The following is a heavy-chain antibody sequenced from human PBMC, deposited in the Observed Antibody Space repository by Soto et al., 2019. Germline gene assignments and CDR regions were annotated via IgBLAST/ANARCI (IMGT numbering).Heavy chain of an antibody. J-gene: IGHJ4*02. V-gene: IGHV3-15*07. CDR2: IKSKVAGGTT. CDR3: LGRGC. CDR1: GCTFSDAW. D-gene: IGHD3-16*01. Sequence: EVQLVESGGGLAKPGGSLRLSWAASGCTFSDAWMNWVRQAPGKGLEWVGRIKSKVAGGTTDYAAPVKGRFISSRDDSKNTLYSQMNSLKIEDPAVYYCLGRGCWAQGTLVTVSS.